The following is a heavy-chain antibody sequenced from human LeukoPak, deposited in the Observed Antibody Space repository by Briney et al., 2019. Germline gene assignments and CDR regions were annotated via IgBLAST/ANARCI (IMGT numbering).Heavy chain of an antibody. CDR2: IYPGDSDT. Sequence: NHGESLKISCKGSGYSFTSYWIGWVRQMPGKGLEWMGIIYPGDSDTRYSPSFQGQVTISADKSISTAYLQWSSLKASDTAMYYCASEHEDSYGYYGFDYWGQGTLVTVSS. D-gene: IGHD5-18*01. CDR1: GYSFTSYW. CDR3: ASEHEDSYGYYGFDY. V-gene: IGHV5-51*01. J-gene: IGHJ4*02.